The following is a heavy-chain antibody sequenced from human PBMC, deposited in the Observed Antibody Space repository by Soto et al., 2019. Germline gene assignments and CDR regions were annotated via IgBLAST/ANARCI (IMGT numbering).Heavy chain of an antibody. V-gene: IGHV4-4*02. CDR3: ASTPWDGYTGYYFDY. D-gene: IGHD6-25*01. J-gene: IGHJ4*02. CDR2: IYHSGST. Sequence: QVQLQESGPGLVKPSGTLSLTCAVSGGSISSSNWWSWVRQPPGKGLEWIGEIYHSGSTNYNPSLTVRVTVSVDQSKNQFSLKLSSVTAADTAVYSCASTPWDGYTGYYFDYWGQGTLVTVSS. CDR1: GGSISSSNW.